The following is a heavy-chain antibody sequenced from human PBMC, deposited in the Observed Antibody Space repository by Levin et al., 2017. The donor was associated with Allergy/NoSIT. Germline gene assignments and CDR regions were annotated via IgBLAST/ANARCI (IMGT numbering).Heavy chain of an antibody. J-gene: IGHJ6*02. D-gene: IGHD6-13*01. CDR1: GGSITNYY. CDR3: ARDRTIAAAGGGHYYYGMDV. CDR2: IYYSGST. Sequence: SETLSLTCTVPGGSITNYYWSWIRQPPGKGLEWIGYIYYSGSTNYNPSLKSRVTTSVDTSTNQCSLMLSSVTAADSAVYYCARDRTIAAAGGGHYYYGMDVWGQGTTVTVSS. V-gene: IGHV4-59*01.